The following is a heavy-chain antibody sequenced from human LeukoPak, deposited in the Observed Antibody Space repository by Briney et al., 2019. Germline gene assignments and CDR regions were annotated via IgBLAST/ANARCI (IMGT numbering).Heavy chain of an antibody. CDR2: IWYDGSNK. D-gene: IGHD3-3*01. CDR3: VKCWSGYSAHFDY. J-gene: IGHJ4*02. Sequence: PGGSLRLSCAASGFTFSSYAMSWVRQAPGKGLEWVAVIWYDGSNKYYADSVKGRFTISRDNSKNTLYLQMSSLRAEDTAVYYCVKCWSGYSAHFDYWGQGTLVTVSS. V-gene: IGHV3-30*02. CDR1: GFTFSSYA.